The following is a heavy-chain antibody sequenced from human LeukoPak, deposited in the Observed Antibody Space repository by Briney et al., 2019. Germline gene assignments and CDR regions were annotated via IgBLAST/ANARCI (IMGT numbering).Heavy chain of an antibody. Sequence: GSLRLSCAASGFTFSSYAMHWVRQAPGKGLEWVAVISYDGSNKYYADSVKGRFTIPRDNSKNTLYLQMNSLRAEDTAVYYCAREEMATIWSSNRNAFDIWGQGTMVTVSS. D-gene: IGHD5-24*01. CDR3: AREEMATIWSSNRNAFDI. CDR2: ISYDGSNK. CDR1: GFTFSSYA. V-gene: IGHV3-30-3*01. J-gene: IGHJ3*02.